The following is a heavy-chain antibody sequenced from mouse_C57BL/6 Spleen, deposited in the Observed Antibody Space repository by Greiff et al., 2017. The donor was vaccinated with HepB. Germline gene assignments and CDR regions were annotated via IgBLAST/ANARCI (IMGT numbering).Heavy chain of an antibody. CDR1: GYTFTSYW. J-gene: IGHJ4*01. CDR2: IDPSDSET. D-gene: IGHD1-1*01. V-gene: IGHV1-52*01. Sequence: QVQLQQSGAELVRPGSSVKLSCKASGYTFTSYWMHWVKQRPIQGLEWIGNIDPSDSETHYNQKFKDKATLTVDKSSSTAYMQLSSLTSEDSAVYYCARLGSSLYYYAMDYWGQGTSVTVSS. CDR3: ARLGSSLYYYAMDY.